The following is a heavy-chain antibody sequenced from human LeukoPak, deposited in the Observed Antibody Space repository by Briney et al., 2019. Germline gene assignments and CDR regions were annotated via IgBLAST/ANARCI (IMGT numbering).Heavy chain of an antibody. CDR1: GCSISSSSYY. CDR3: ARHPPTMAAA. CDR2: VYYSGST. Sequence: SETLSLTCTVSGCSISSSSYYWVCIRQPPGKGLEWIGSVYYSGSTYYNPSLKSRVTISVDTSKNQFSLKLSSVTAADTAVYYCARHPPTMAAAWGQGTLVTVSS. D-gene: IGHD6-13*01. V-gene: IGHV4-39*01. J-gene: IGHJ4*02.